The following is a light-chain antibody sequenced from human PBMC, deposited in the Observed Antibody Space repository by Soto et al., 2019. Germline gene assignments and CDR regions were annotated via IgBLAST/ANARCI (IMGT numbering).Light chain of an antibody. J-gene: IGLJ1*01. CDR3: SSYAGSNIFV. Sequence: QSVLTQPPSASGSPGQSVTISCTGTSSDVGGYNFVAWNQQHPGKAPKLMISEVSKRPSGVPDRFSGSKSGNTASLTVSGLQAEDEADYYCSSYAGSNIFVFGTGTKVTVL. V-gene: IGLV2-8*01. CDR1: SSDVGGYNF. CDR2: EVS.